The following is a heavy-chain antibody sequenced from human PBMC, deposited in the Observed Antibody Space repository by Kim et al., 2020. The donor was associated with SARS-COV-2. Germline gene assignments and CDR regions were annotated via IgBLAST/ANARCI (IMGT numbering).Heavy chain of an antibody. J-gene: IGHJ4*02. CDR2: SAT. V-gene: IGHV3-74*01. CDR3: ATGNNWSFDY. D-gene: IGHD1-1*01. Sequence: SATVYADSVKGRFTVSRDNGKNTLYLQVSTLRAEDTAVYYCATGNNWSFDYWGPGTLVTVSS.